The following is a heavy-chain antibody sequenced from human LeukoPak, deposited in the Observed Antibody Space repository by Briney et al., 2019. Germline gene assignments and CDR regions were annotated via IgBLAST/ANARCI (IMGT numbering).Heavy chain of an antibody. CDR2: ISGSGGST. Sequence: GGSLRLSCAASGFTFSSYAMSWVRQAPGKGLEWVSAISGSGGSTYYADSVKGRFTISRDNSKNTLYLQMNSLSPEDTAVYYCAKDYIFRIAAARGAPDYWGQGTLVTVSS. V-gene: IGHV3-23*01. J-gene: IGHJ4*02. D-gene: IGHD6-13*01. CDR3: AKDYIFRIAAARGAPDY. CDR1: GFTFSSYA.